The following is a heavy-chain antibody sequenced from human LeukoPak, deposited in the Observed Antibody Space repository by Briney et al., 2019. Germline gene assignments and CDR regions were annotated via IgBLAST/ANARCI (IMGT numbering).Heavy chain of an antibody. CDR3: AKEGRGGYCSSTSCSTYYFDY. J-gene: IGHJ4*02. D-gene: IGHD2-2*03. Sequence: PGGSLRLSCAASGFTFSSYAMSWVRQAPGKGLEWVSAISGSGGSTYYADSVKGRFTISRDNSKNTLYLQMNSLRAEDTAVYYCAKEGRGGYCSSTSCSTYYFDYWGQGTLVTVSS. V-gene: IGHV3-23*01. CDR2: ISGSGGST. CDR1: GFTFSSYA.